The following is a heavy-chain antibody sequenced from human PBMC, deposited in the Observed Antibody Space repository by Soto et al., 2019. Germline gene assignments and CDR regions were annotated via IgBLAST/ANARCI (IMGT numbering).Heavy chain of an antibody. CDR2: ISSSSSYI. D-gene: IGHD3-10*01. J-gene: IGHJ4*02. V-gene: IGHV3-21*01. CDR1: GFTFSSYS. CDR3: ARDAQEDTYYFY. Sequence: GGSLRLSCAASGFTFSSYSMNWVRQAPGKGLEWVSSISSSSSYIYYADSVKGRFTISRDNAKNSLYLQMNSLRAEDTAVYYCARDAQEDTYYFYWGQGTLVTVSS.